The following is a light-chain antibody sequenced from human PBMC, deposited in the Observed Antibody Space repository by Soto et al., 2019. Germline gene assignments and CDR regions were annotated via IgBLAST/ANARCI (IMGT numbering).Light chain of an antibody. Sequence: DIQLTQAPSFLSASVGDRVTITCRASQDIRNYLAWYQQNLGKAPKLLIYAASTLQSGVPSRFSGSGSGTEFTLTISSLQPVDFATYYCQQLDTYPLTFGGGTKVDIK. V-gene: IGKV1-9*01. CDR3: QQLDTYPLT. CDR1: QDIRNY. J-gene: IGKJ4*01. CDR2: AAS.